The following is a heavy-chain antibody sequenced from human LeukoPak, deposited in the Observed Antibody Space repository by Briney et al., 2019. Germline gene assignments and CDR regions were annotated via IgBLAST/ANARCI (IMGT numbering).Heavy chain of an antibody. CDR2: INQDGSAT. Sequence: GGSLSLSCAASGFTFSSYWLSWVRQAPGKGLEWVANINQDGSATYYVDSVKGRFTISRDNAKNSLYLQMSSLRAEDTAVYHCATTFTMIPEDFWGQGTLVTVSS. CDR3: ATTFTMIPEDF. J-gene: IGHJ4*02. CDR1: GFTFSSYW. V-gene: IGHV3-7*02. D-gene: IGHD3-22*01.